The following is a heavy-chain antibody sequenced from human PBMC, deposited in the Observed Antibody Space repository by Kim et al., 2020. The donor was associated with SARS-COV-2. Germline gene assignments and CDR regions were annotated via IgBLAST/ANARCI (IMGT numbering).Heavy chain of an antibody. J-gene: IGHJ4*02. CDR2: ITKTDNYYTT. CDR1: GFTFSDHY. D-gene: IGHD2-15*01. V-gene: IGHV3-72*01. CDR3: TRDGWPSRVADY. Sequence: GGSLRLSCVASGFTFSDHYMDWVRQAPGKGLEWVARITKTDNYYTTQYAAAVTGRFTVSRPHFTISLFLQTNGLKTEYSAVYSCTRDGWPSRVADYLGEG.